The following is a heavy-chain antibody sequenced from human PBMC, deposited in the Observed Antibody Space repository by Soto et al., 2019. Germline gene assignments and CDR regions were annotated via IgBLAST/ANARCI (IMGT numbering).Heavy chain of an antibody. V-gene: IGHV1-18*04. D-gene: IGHD4-17*01. Sequence: ASVKVSCKASGYTFTSYGISWVRQAPGQGLEWMGWISAYNGNTNYVQKLQGRVTMTTDTSTSTAYMELRSLRSDDTAVYFCARDDFGDLWRSPDVWGQGTMVTVSS. J-gene: IGHJ3*01. CDR3: ARDDFGDLWRSPDV. CDR1: GYTFTSYG. CDR2: ISAYNGNT.